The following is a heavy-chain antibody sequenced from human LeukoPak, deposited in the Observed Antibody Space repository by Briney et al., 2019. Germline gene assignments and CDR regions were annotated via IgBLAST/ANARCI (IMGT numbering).Heavy chain of an antibody. D-gene: IGHD6-6*01. J-gene: IGHJ4*02. V-gene: IGHV3-30*18. CDR2: ISYDGSNK. CDR1: GFTFSSYG. CDR3: AKAMYSSSFDY. Sequence: GGSLRLSCAASGFTFSSYGMHWVRQAPGKGLEWVAVISYDGSNKYYADSVKGRFTISRDNSKNTLYLQMNSLRAEDTAVYYCAKAMYSSSFDYWGQGTLVTVSS.